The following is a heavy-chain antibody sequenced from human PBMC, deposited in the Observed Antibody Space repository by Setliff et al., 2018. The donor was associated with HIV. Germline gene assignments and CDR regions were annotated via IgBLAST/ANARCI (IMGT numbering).Heavy chain of an antibody. V-gene: IGHV1-69*05. D-gene: IGHD3-16*02. CDR2: IIPIFGTA. CDR1: GGTFRSYA. J-gene: IGHJ3*02. CDR3: ARTRPYYVWGSYRVKGPTFDAFDI. Sequence: SVKVSCKASGGTFRSYAISWVRQAPGQGLEWMGGIIPIFGTANYEQKFQGRVTITTDESTSTAYMELSSLRSEDTAVYYCARTRPYYVWGSYRVKGPTFDAFDIWGQGTMVTVSS.